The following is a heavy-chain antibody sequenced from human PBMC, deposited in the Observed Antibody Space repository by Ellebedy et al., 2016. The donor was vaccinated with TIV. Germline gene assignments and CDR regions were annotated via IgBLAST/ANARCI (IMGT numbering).Heavy chain of an antibody. CDR3: ARDELDNRGYHYDY. J-gene: IGHJ4*02. CDR2: INPYNGYT. V-gene: IGHV1-18*01. D-gene: IGHD3-22*01. CDR1: GYTFITFG. Sequence: AASVKVSCKASGYTFITFGISWVRQAPGQGLEWMGWINPYNGYTKYVENFQGRVTVTTDTSTSTAYMELTSLRSEDTAVYYCARDELDNRGYHYDYWGQGTLVTVSS.